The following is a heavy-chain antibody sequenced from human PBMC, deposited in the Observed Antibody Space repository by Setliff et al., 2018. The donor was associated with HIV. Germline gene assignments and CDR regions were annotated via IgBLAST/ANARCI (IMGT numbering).Heavy chain of an antibody. V-gene: IGHV1-69*06. CDR3: ARDPFGELAGLTLGWYFDL. J-gene: IGHJ2*01. D-gene: IGHD3-10*01. Sequence: SVKVSCKASGGSFSSYAISWVRQAPGQGLEWMGRIIPIFGSANYAKNFQGRVTINADKSTSTAYMELRSLRSEDTAVYYCARDPFGELAGLTLGWYFDLWGRGTLVTSPQ. CDR2: IIPIFGSA. CDR1: GGSFSSYA.